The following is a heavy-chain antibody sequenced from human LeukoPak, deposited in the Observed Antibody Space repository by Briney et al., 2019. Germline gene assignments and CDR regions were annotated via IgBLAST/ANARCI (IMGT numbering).Heavy chain of an antibody. D-gene: IGHD3-3*01. J-gene: IGHJ4*02. CDR1: GYTFTGYY. CDR2: INPNSGGT. V-gene: IGHV1-2*02. Sequence: GASVTVSCKASGYTFTGYYMHWVRQAPGQGLEWMGWINPNSGGTNYAQKFQGRGTMTSDTSISTAYMELSRLRSDDTAVYYCARGYDFWSGYRPDYWGQGTLVTVSS. CDR3: ARGYDFWSGYRPDY.